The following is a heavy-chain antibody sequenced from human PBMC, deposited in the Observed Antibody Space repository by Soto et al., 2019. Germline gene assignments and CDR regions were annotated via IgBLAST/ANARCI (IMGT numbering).Heavy chain of an antibody. CDR1: GYRFTSYW. J-gene: IGHJ5*02. V-gene: IGHV5-51*01. CDR2: IFPSDSDT. Sequence: GESLKSSCRTSGYRFTSYWIAWVRQMPGKGLEWMGVIFPSDSDTRYSPSFQGQVTISADRSTSTVFLQWASLKASDTAVYFCARKDKSGYFNWFDPWGQGTLVTVS. D-gene: IGHD3-22*01. CDR3: ARKDKSGYFNWFDP.